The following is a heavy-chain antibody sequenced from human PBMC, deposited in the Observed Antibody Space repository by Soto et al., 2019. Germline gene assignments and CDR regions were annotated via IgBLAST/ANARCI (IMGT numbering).Heavy chain of an antibody. D-gene: IGHD1-26*01. CDR1: GFTFSSYA. Sequence: GGSLRLSCSASGFTFSSYAMHWVRQSPGKGLEYVSAISSNGGSTYYADSVKGRFTISRDNSKNTLYLQMSSLRAEDTAVYYCVKDPGARYNWFDPWGQGTLVTVSS. CDR2: ISSNGGST. V-gene: IGHV3-64D*06. CDR3: VKDPGARYNWFDP. J-gene: IGHJ5*02.